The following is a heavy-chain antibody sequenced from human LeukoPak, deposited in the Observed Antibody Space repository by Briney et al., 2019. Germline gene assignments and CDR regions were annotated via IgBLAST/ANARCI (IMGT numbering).Heavy chain of an antibody. CDR3: ARDFDTSGYYIY. CDR1: GGPISNYY. D-gene: IGHD3-22*01. V-gene: IGHV4-59*01. J-gene: IGHJ4*02. CDR2: IYYTGST. Sequence: SETLSLTCTVSGGPISNYYWSWIRQPPGKGLEWIGYIYYTGSTNYNPSLKSRVTISVDTSKNQFSLKLSSVSAADTAVYYCARDFDTSGYYIYWGQGTLVTVSS.